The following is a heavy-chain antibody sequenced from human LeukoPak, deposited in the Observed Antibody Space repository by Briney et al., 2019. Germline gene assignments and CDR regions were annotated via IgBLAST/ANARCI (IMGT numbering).Heavy chain of an antibody. CDR3: TSRIVVVTLGAFDI. CDR2: ISSSSSTI. CDR1: GFTLSSYS. J-gene: IGHJ3*02. D-gene: IGHD2-21*02. Sequence: GGSLRLSCAASGFTLSSYSMNWVRQAPGKGLEWVSYISSSSSTIYYADSVKGRFTISRDNAKNSLYLQMNSLRAEDTAVYYCTSRIVVVTLGAFDIWGQGTMVTVSS. V-gene: IGHV3-48*01.